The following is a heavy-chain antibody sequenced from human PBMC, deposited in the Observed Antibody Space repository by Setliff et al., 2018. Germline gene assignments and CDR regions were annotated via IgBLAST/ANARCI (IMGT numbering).Heavy chain of an antibody. CDR2: INAGNGNT. CDR1: GYTFTSYA. J-gene: IGHJ6*03. D-gene: IGHD6-6*01. Sequence: ASVKVSCKASGYTFTSYAMHWVRQAPGQRLEWMGWINAGNGNTKYSQKLQGRVTITRDTSASTAYMELSRLTSEDTAVYYCALEYSNSSPTVYYYMDVWGKGTTVTVSS. CDR3: ALEYSNSSPTVYYYMDV. V-gene: IGHV1-3*01.